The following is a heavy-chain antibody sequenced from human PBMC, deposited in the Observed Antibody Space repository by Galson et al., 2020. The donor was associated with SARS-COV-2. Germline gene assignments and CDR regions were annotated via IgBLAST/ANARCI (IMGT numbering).Heavy chain of an antibody. CDR1: GFTFSSYD. V-gene: IGHV3-13*01. CDR3: ARVSAENRGFYYYYYMDV. CDR2: IGTAGDT. Sequence: GGSLRLSCAASGFTFSSYDMHWVRQATGKGLEWVSAIGTAGDTYYPGSVKGRFTISRENAKNSLYLQMNSLRAGDTAVYYYARVSAENRGFYYYYYMDVWGKGTTVTVSS. D-gene: IGHD3-10*01. J-gene: IGHJ6*03.